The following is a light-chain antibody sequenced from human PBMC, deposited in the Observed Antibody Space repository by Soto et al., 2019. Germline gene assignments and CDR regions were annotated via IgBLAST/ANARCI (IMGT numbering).Light chain of an antibody. CDR3: SSYTSSITYV. V-gene: IGLV2-14*01. CDR2: EVS. J-gene: IGLJ1*01. CDR1: SSDVGGYNH. Sequence: QSALTQPASVSGSPGQSITISCTGTSSDVGGYNHVSWYQQHPGKALKLIIYEVSNRPSGVSTRFSGSKSGNTASLTISGLQAEDEADYYCSSYTSSITYVFGTGTQLTVL.